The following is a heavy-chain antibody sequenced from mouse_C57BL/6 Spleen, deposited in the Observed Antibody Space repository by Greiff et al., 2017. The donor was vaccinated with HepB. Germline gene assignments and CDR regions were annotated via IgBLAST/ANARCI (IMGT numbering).Heavy chain of an antibody. Sequence: QVQLQQPGAELVRPGSSVKLSCKASGYTFTSYWMHWVKQRPIQGLEWIGNIDPSDSETHYNQKFKDKATLTVDKSSSTAYMQLSSLTSEDSAVYYCARGGVFYRYFDYWGQGTTLTVSS. CDR1: GYTFTSYW. CDR2: IDPSDSET. V-gene: IGHV1-52*01. D-gene: IGHD2-1*01. CDR3: ARGGVFYRYFDY. J-gene: IGHJ2*01.